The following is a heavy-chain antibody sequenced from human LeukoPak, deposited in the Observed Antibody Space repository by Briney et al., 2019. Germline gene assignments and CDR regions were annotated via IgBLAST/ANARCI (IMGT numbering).Heavy chain of an antibody. D-gene: IGHD5-24*01. CDR3: ARETHILEMATITGFDY. CDR1: GGSISSYY. Sequence: KSSGTLSLTCTVSGGSISSYYWSWIRQPAGKGLEWIGRIYTSGSTNYNPSLKSRVTMSVDTSKNQFSLKLSSVTAADTAVYYCARETHILEMATITGFDYWGQGTLVTVSS. J-gene: IGHJ4*02. CDR2: IYTSGST. V-gene: IGHV4-4*07.